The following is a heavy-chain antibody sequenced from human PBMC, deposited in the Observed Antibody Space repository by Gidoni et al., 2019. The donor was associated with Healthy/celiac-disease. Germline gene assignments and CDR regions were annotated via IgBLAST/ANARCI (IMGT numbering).Heavy chain of an antibody. CDR2: IYCSGST. D-gene: IGHD2-15*01. CDR3: ARGYCSGGSCWLDP. V-gene: IGHV4-59*01. CDR1: GGSISSYY. Sequence: QVQLQESGPGLVNPSEALAPTRTVSGGSISSYYWSWIRQPPGKGLEWSGYIYCSGSTNYNPSRKSRVTISVDTSKNQFSLKLSSVTAADTAVYYCARGYCSGGSCWLDPWGQGTLVTVSS. J-gene: IGHJ5*02.